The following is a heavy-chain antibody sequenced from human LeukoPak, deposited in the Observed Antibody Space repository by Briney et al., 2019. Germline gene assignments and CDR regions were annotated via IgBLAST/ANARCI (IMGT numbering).Heavy chain of an antibody. CDR2: IYYSWNT. CDR1: GDSISNDNYY. CDR3: ARQGFFVTVFLSSYYWFDP. V-gene: IGHV4-39*01. Sequence: SETLSLTCTVFGDSISNDNYYCGWIRQPPGEGLEWIGSIYYSWNTYYKPSLTSRVTISVDTSKNQFSLKLSSVTAADTAVYYCARQGFFVTVFLSSYYWFDPWGQGTLVTVSS. J-gene: IGHJ5*02. D-gene: IGHD3-3*01.